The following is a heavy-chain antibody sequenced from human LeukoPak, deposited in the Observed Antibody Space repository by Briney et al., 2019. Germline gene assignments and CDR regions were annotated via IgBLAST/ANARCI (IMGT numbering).Heavy chain of an antibody. V-gene: IGHV4-31*03. Sequence: PSQTLSLTCTVSGGSISSGGYYWSWIRQHPGKGLEWIGYIYYSGNTYYNPSLKSRVTISVDTSKNQFSLKLSSVTAADTAVYNCAGTTYYYDSSGSDPNYWGQGTLVTVSS. CDR1: GGSISSGGYY. CDR2: IYYSGNT. CDR3: AGTTYYYDSSGSDPNY. D-gene: IGHD3-22*01. J-gene: IGHJ4*02.